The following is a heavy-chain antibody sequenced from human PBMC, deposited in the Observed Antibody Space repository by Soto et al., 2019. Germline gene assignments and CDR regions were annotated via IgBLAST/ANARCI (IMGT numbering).Heavy chain of an antibody. D-gene: IGHD1-1*01. CDR3: ARVRNIARTY. V-gene: IGHV3-48*03. J-gene: IGHJ1*01. CDR1: GFMVSGYE. CDR2: ISKSGTTK. Sequence: LRLSCVASGFMVSGYEMNWVRQATGKGLGWVAYISKSGTTKYYADSVQGRFTISRDTAKNTIYLQMNSLRVDDTAVYYCARVRNIARTYWGQGTLVTVSS.